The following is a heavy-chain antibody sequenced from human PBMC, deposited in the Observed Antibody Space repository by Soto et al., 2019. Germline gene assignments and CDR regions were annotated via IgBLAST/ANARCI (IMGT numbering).Heavy chain of an antibody. V-gene: IGHV3-74*01. D-gene: IGHD2-2*01. J-gene: IGHJ3*01. CDR3: ARATTRRAFDL. Sequence: AGGSLRLSCAASGFTFSSNWMHLVRQVPGKGLVWVARINADGRNTNHADSVKGRFTVSRDNAKNTLYLQMNSLTVEDTAVYFCARATTRRAFDLWGHGTMVT. CDR1: GFTFSSNW. CDR2: INADGRNT.